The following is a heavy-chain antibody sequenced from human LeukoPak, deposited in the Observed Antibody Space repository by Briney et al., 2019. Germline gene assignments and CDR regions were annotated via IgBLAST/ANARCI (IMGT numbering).Heavy chain of an antibody. CDR2: ISGSGGTT. CDR3: AKRAPYYFDN. J-gene: IGHJ4*02. CDR1: GITFSSYA. Sequence: GGSLRLSCAASGITFSSYAITWVRQAPGKGLEWASAISGSGGTTYYPDSVKGRFIISRDNSKNTVYLQINSLRAEDTAVYYCAKRAPYYFDNWGQGTLVTVSS. V-gene: IGHV3-23*01.